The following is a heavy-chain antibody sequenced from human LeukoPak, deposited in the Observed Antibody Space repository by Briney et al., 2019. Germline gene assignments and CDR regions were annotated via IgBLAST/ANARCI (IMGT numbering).Heavy chain of an antibody. Sequence: SVKVSCKASGGSFSNYAFSWVRQAPGQGLEWMGRITPIVDIATYIQKFQGRVTITANKFTSTAYMELSSLTSEDTAVYYCARWDYYDSSGYYDDYYYMDVWGKGTTVTVSS. CDR1: GGSFSNYA. CDR2: ITPIVDIA. V-gene: IGHV1-69*04. CDR3: ARWDYYDSSGYYDDYYYMDV. D-gene: IGHD3-22*01. J-gene: IGHJ6*03.